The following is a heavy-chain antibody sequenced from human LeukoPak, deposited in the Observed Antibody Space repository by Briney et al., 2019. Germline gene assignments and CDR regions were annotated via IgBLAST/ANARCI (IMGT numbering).Heavy chain of an antibody. V-gene: IGHV4-4*07. CDR2: IYTSGST. D-gene: IGHD3-10*01. CDR3: ARVGYYYGSGLDY. Sequence: SETLSLTCTVSGGSISSFYWSWIRQPAGKGLVWIGRIYTSGSTNYNHSLKSRATMSVDTSKNQFSLKLSSVTAADTAVYYCARVGYYYGSGLDYWGQGTLVTVSS. J-gene: IGHJ4*02. CDR1: GGSISSFY.